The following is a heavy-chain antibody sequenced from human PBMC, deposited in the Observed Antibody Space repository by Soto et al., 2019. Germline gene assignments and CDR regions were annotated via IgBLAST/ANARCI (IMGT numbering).Heavy chain of an antibody. D-gene: IGHD6-19*01. CDR1: GFTFGDYT. Sequence: GGSLRLSCVTSGFTFGDYTMHWVRQVPGKGLEWVSLISWDGISIYYAESVKGRFTISRDNSKNSLYLQMNSLRSEDTALYYCAKAPEAQWTVYYFDFWGQGTLVTVS. J-gene: IGHJ4*02. CDR2: ISWDGISI. V-gene: IGHV3-43*01. CDR3: AKAPEAQWTVYYFDF.